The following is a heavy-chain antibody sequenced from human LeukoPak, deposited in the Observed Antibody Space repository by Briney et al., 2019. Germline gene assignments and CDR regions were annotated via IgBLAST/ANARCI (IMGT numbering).Heavy chain of an antibody. Sequence: PSGTLCPSPAVSGGSPRILNPGAGCDSPGRGVWSVVAIDPSGSTNYTPTLKSRVPMSVATSKNQFSLKLSSVTAADAAVYHCARVYCSGGSCYYFDYWGQGALVTVSS. J-gene: IGHJ4*02. V-gene: IGHV4-4*07. CDR1: GGSPRILNP. CDR2: IDPSGST. CDR3: ARVYCSGGSCYYFDY. D-gene: IGHD2-15*01.